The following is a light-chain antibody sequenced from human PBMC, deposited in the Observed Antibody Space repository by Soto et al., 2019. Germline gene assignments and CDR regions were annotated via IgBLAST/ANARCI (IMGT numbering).Light chain of an antibody. Sequence: DVQMTQSPSSLSAFVGDRVTITCRASQGSAPYLAWFQQKPGKVPKLLIYATSTVQSGVPSRFSGSGSGTDFTLTINSLQPEDVGTYYCQKYNSAPLTFGGGTKVEIK. CDR2: ATS. CDR1: QGSAPY. J-gene: IGKJ4*01. V-gene: IGKV1-27*01. CDR3: QKYNSAPLT.